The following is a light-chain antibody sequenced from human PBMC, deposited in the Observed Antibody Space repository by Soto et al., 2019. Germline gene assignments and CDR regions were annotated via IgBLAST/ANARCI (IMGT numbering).Light chain of an antibody. V-gene: IGLV2-14*01. J-gene: IGLJ2*01. CDR2: EVT. CDR1: SSDIGTYDY. Sequence: QSVLTQPASVSGTPGQSITISCSGTSSDIGTYDYVSWYQHHPGKAPKLMIYEVTKRPSGVSDRFSGSKSGNTASLTISGLQAEDEADYYCSSYTSTTTPVVFGGGTKLTVL. CDR3: SSYTSTTTPVV.